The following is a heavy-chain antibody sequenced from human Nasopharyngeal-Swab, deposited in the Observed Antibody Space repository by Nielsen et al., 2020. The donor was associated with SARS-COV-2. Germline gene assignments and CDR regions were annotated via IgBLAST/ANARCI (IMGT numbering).Heavy chain of an antibody. D-gene: IGHD6-13*01. J-gene: IGHJ6*02. Sequence: ASVKVSCKASGYTFTSYGISWVRQAPGQGLEWMGWISAYNGNTSYAQKLQGRVTMTTDTSTSTAYMELRSLRSDDTAVYYCARDKEAGYYYYYGMDVWGQGTTVTVSS. CDR3: ARDKEAGYYYYYGMDV. V-gene: IGHV1-18*01. CDR2: ISAYNGNT. CDR1: GYTFTSYG.